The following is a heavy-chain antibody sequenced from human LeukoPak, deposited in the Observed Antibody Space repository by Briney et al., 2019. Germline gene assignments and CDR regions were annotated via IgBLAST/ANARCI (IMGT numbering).Heavy chain of an antibody. CDR3: ARTPSYGGKALGY. J-gene: IGHJ4*02. CDR1: GGSISSGGYY. CDR2: IYYSGST. D-gene: IGHD2-15*01. V-gene: IGHV4-31*03. Sequence: PSETLSLTCTVSGGSISSGGYYWSWIRQHPGKGLEWIGYIYYSGSTYYNPSLKSRVTISVDTSKNQFSLKLSSVTAADTAVYYCARTPSYGGKALGYWGQGTLVTVSS.